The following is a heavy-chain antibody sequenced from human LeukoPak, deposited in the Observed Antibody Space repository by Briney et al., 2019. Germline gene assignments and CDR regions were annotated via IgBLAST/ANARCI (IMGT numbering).Heavy chain of an antibody. CDR3: AKAQGPVVPAAFFDY. CDR1: GFTFSNAW. Sequence: PGGSLRLSCAASGFTFSNAWMSWVRQAPGKGLEWVGRIKSKTDGGTTDYAAPVKGRFTISRDDSKNTLYLQMNSLRAEDTAVYYCAKAQGPVVPAAFFDYWGREPWSPSPQ. CDR2: IKSKTDGGTT. J-gene: IGHJ4*02. V-gene: IGHV3-15*01. D-gene: IGHD2-2*01.